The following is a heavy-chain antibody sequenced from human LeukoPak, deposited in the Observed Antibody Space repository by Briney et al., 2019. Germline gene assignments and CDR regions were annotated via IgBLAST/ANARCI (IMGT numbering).Heavy chain of an antibody. CDR3: ARGGDGSSWQYYYYGMDV. CDR2: IYHSGSN. CDR1: GGSISSYY. D-gene: IGHD6-13*01. J-gene: IGHJ6*02. V-gene: IGHV4-59*01. Sequence: PSETLSLTCTVSGGSISSYYWSWIRQPPGKGLEWIGYIYHSGSNNYNPSLKSRVTISVDRSKNQFSPKLSSVTAADTAVYYCARGGDGSSWQYYYYGMDVWGQGTTVTVSS.